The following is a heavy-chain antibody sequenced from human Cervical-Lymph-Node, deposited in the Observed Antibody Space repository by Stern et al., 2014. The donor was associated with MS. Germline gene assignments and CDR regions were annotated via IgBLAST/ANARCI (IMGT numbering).Heavy chain of an antibody. CDR3: ARQAVAGTLAFAY. CDR1: GGSISSSNW. J-gene: IGHJ4*02. D-gene: IGHD6-19*01. Sequence: QVQLQESGPGLVKPSGTLSLTCAVSGGSISSSNWWSWVRQPPGQGLEWIGEIYHRGSTHYNPSLKSRVTLSISKSKKQFSLTLCSVPAADTAVYYCARQAVAGTLAFAYWGQGTLVTVSS. CDR2: IYHRGST. V-gene: IGHV4-4*02.